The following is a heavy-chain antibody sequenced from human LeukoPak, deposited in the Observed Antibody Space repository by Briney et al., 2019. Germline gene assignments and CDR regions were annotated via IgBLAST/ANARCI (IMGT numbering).Heavy chain of an antibody. D-gene: IGHD2-21*02. CDR3: ARFPCGGDCSRDVAFDI. CDR1: GFTFNDYY. V-gene: IGHV3-11*04. Sequence: GGSLRLSCAASGFTFNDYYMSWIRQAPGKGLEWVSYISSSGSTIYYADSVKGRFTISRDNAKNSLYLQMNSLRAEDTAVYYCARFPCGGDCSRDVAFDIWGQGTMVTVSS. J-gene: IGHJ3*02. CDR2: ISSSGSTI.